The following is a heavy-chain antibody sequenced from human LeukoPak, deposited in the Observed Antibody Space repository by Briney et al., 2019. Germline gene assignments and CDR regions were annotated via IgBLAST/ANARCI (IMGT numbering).Heavy chain of an antibody. J-gene: IGHJ3*02. CDR1: GFSLSTSAMC. V-gene: IGHV2-70*11. Sequence: SGPALVKPTQTLTLTCTFSGFSLSTSAMCVSWIHQPPGKALEWLARIDWDDDKYYSTSLKTRLTISKDTSKNQVVLTVTNMNPVDTATYYCARIMVRGVTHAFDIWGQGTMVTVSS. CDR2: IDWDDDK. CDR3: ARIMVRGVTHAFDI. D-gene: IGHD3-10*01.